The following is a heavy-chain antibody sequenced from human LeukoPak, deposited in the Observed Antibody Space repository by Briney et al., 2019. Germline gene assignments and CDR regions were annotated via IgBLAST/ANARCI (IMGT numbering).Heavy chain of an antibody. CDR1: GFTLTTYW. Sequence: GGFLRLSCAASGFTLTTYWMSWVRQAPGKGLEWVANINQDGTDKYYVESVKGRFTISRDNAKNSLYLQMNSLRAEDTAVYYCARARRPSSYLGFQLWGQGTLVTVSS. D-gene: IGHD6-13*01. J-gene: IGHJ1*01. CDR3: ARARRPSSYLGFQL. V-gene: IGHV3-7*01. CDR2: INQDGTDK.